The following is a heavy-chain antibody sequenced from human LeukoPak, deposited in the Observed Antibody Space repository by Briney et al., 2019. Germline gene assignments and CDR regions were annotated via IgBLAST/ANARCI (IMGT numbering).Heavy chain of an antibody. J-gene: IGHJ4*02. V-gene: IGHV3-23*01. CDR2: ISVIGGNT. D-gene: IGHD4-23*01. CDR1: GFTFSSYW. Sequence: GGSLRLSCAASGFTFSSYWMSWVRQAPGKGLKWVSAISVIGGNTYYADSVKGRFTISRGNSKNTLYLQMNNLRAEDTAVYYCAKDAGGNAAYCFDYWGQGTLVTVSS. CDR3: AKDAGGNAAYCFDY.